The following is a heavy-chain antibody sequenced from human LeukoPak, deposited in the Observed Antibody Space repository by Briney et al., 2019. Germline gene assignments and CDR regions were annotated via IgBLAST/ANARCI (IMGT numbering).Heavy chain of an antibody. D-gene: IGHD6-13*01. J-gene: IGHJ6*03. V-gene: IGHV1-18*01. CDR2: ISAYNGNT. CDR1: GYTFTSYG. Sequence: ASVKVSCKASGYTFTSYGISWVRQAPGQGLEWMGWISAYNGNTNYAQKLQGRVTMTTDTSTSTAYMELRSLRSDDTAVYYCARGPQSWGIAAADYYYYYMDVWGKGTTVTVSS. CDR3: ARGPQSWGIAAADYYYYYMDV.